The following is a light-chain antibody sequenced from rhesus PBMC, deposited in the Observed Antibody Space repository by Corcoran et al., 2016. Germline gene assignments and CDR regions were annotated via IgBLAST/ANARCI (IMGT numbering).Light chain of an antibody. CDR3: QQYNSFPPT. J-gene: IGKJ1*01. Sequence: DIQMTQSPYSLSESVGDTVTITCRARQAISNNLAWFQQKPGKAPKPLFYYASNLESGVPSRVSGSGSGTVFTLTINILQREDFAVSHCQQYNSFPPTFGQGTKVEIK. V-gene: IGKV1S14*01. CDR1: QAISNN. CDR2: YAS.